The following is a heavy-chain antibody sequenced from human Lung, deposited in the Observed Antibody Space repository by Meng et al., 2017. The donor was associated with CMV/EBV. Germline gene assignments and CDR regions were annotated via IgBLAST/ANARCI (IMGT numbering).Heavy chain of an antibody. Sequence: SCAASGFTFSSYWMTWVRQAPGKGLEWVANIKQDGSEKYYVESVKGRFTISRDNAKNSLYLQMNSLRVEDTAMYYCARGTAPNEYWGQGTLVTVSS. CDR3: ARGTAPNEY. CDR2: IKQDGSEK. D-gene: IGHD2-8*02. CDR1: GFTFSSYW. V-gene: IGHV3-7*01. J-gene: IGHJ4*02.